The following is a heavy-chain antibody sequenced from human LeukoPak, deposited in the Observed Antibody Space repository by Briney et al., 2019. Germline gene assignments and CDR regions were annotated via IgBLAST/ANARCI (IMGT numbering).Heavy chain of an antibody. CDR1: GFTFSSYA. V-gene: IGHV3-23*01. Sequence: GGSLRLSCAASGFTFSSYAMSWVRQAPGKGLEWVSAISGSGGSTYYADSVKGRFTISRDNSKNTLYLQMNSLRAEDTAVYYCAKGPHSGSYRTFDYWGQGTWSPSPQ. CDR2: ISGSGGST. D-gene: IGHD1-26*01. J-gene: IGHJ4*02. CDR3: AKGPHSGSYRTFDY.